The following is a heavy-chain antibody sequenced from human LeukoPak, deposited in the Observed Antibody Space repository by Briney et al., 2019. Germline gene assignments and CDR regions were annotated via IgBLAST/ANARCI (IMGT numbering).Heavy chain of an antibody. CDR3: AREKAWFGELLWRPHYYFDY. Sequence: GASVKVSCKASGYTFTGYYMHWVRQAPGQGLEWMGWINPNSGGTNYAQKFQGRVTMARDTSISTAYMELSRLRSDDTAVYYCAREKAWFGELLWRPHYYFDYWGQGTLVTVSS. J-gene: IGHJ4*02. CDR1: GYTFTGYY. V-gene: IGHV1-2*02. CDR2: INPNSGGT. D-gene: IGHD3-10*01.